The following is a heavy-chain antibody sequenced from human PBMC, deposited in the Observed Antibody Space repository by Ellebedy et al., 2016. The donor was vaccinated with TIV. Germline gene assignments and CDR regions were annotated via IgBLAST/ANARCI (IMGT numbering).Heavy chain of an antibody. Sequence: ASVKVSCKASDYDFTSYGISWVRQAPGQGLEWMGWISPYNGNTNYAQKIQDRFTMTTDTSTKTAYMELRSLRSDDTAVYYCARTQVGATSGDYWGQGTLVTVSS. CDR1: DYDFTSYG. J-gene: IGHJ4*02. CDR3: ARTQVGATSGDY. CDR2: ISPYNGNT. V-gene: IGHV1-18*04. D-gene: IGHD1-26*01.